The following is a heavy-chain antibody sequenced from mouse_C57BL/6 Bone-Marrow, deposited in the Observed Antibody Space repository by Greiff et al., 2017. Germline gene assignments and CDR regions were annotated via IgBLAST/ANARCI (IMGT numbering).Heavy chain of an antibody. CDR2: IFPGSGST. J-gene: IGHJ4*01. V-gene: IGHV1-55*01. CDR3: ARDYAMDY. Sequence: VPLQQPGAELVKPGASVKMSCKASGYTFPSYWITWVKQRPGQGLGWIGDIFPGSGSTNYNEKFKSKATLPVDTSSSTAYMQLSSLTSEDSAVYYCARDYAMDYWGQGTSVTVSS. CDR1: GYTFPSYW.